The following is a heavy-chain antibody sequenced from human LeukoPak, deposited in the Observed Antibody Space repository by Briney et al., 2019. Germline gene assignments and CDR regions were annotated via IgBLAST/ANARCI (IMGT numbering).Heavy chain of an antibody. Sequence: PSETLSLTCTVSGGSISNYYWSWIRQPPGKGLEWIGSIYYSGSTYYNPSLKSRVTISVDTSKNQFSLKLSSVTAADTAVYYCARISSSNWFDPWGQGTLVTVSS. V-gene: IGHV4-59*05. D-gene: IGHD6-13*01. J-gene: IGHJ5*02. CDR3: ARISSSNWFDP. CDR1: GGSISNYY. CDR2: IYYSGST.